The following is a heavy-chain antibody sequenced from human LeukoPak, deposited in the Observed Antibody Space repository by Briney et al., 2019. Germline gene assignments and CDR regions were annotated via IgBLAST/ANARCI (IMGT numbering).Heavy chain of an antibody. CDR2: ISWNSGSI. CDR3: ARAYSSASYFDY. V-gene: IGHV3-9*03. CDR1: GFTFDDYA. Sequence: PGGSLRLSCAASGFTFDDYAMHWVRQAPGKGLEWVSGISWNSGSIGYADSVKGRFTISRDNAKNSLYLQMNSLRAEDMALYYCARAYSSASYFDYWGQGTLVTVS. J-gene: IGHJ4*02. D-gene: IGHD6-6*01.